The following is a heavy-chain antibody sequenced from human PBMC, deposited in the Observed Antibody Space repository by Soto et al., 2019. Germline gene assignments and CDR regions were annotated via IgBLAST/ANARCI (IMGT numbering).Heavy chain of an antibody. D-gene: IGHD6-13*01. CDR1: GYTFTDFY. V-gene: IGHV1-2*04. Sequence: QVQLVQSGAEVKKPGASVKVSCKASGYTFTDFYIHWVRQAPGQGLEWLGWINPNSGGTNYAQNFQGWVTMTRDTSISTAYVELRTLRSDDTAVYYCAKQQLGYWHFDLWGRGTLVTVSS. CDR3: AKQQLGYWHFDL. J-gene: IGHJ2*01. CDR2: INPNSGGT.